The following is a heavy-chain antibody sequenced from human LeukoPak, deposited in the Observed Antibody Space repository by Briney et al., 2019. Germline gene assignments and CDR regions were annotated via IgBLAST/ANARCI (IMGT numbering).Heavy chain of an antibody. CDR3: ATEPSITGTMAIEPDAFDI. D-gene: IGHD1-20*01. J-gene: IGHJ3*02. CDR1: GFTFSSYS. Sequence: GGSLRLSCAASGFTFSSYSMNWVRQAPGKGLEWVSSISSSSSYIYYADSVKGRFTISRDNAKNSLYLQMNSLRAEDTAVYYCATEPSITGTMAIEPDAFDIWGQGTMVTVSS. V-gene: IGHV3-21*01. CDR2: ISSSSSYI.